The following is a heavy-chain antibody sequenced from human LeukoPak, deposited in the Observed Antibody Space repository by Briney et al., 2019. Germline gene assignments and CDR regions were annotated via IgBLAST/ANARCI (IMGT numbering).Heavy chain of an antibody. Sequence: GGSLRLSCAASGFTFSTYWMAWVRQAPGKGLEWVANIKEDESAKHQADSVKGRFTISRDNAQNSVYLQMSSLRGEDTAVYYCARDVGGSLDYWGQGTLVTVSS. J-gene: IGHJ4*02. CDR3: ARDVGGSLDY. D-gene: IGHD1-26*01. CDR1: GFTFSTYW. V-gene: IGHV3-7*01. CDR2: IKEDESAK.